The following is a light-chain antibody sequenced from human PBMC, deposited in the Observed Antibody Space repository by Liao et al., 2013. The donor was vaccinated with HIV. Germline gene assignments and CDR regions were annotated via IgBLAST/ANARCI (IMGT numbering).Light chain of an antibody. CDR1: NIGSKS. V-gene: IGLV3-25*03. CDR3: HSADSSGPHVL. Sequence: SYVLTQPPSVSVAPGKTARITCGGNNIGSKSVHWYQQKPGQAPVLLIYKDSERPSGIPERFSGSSSGTTVTLTISGVQAEDEADYYCHSADSSGPHVLFGGGTKLTVL. CDR2: KDS. J-gene: IGLJ2*01.